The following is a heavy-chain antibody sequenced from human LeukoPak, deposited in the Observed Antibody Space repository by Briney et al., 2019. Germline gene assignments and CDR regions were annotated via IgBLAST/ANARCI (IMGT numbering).Heavy chain of an antibody. D-gene: IGHD3-10*01. CDR2: IHPTDSQT. CDR1: GHNFANFW. Sequence: GESLKISCYDSGHNFANFWMGWVRHMPGKGLEWMGIIHPTDSQTLYSPSFQGQVTISVDRSINTAYLQWSSLKASDTAMYYCARRAYSGSGSSDYWGQGTLVTVSS. J-gene: IGHJ4*02. V-gene: IGHV5-51*01. CDR3: ARRAYSGSGSSDY.